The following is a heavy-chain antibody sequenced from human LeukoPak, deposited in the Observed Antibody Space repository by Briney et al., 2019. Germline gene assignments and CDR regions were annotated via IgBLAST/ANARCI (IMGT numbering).Heavy chain of an antibody. CDR1: GGSISSGDCY. Sequence: PSETLSLTCTVSGGSISSGDCYWSWIRQPPGKGLEWIGYIYYSGSTYYNPSLKSRVTISVDTSKNQFSLKLSSVTAADTAVYYCARSSGWYRVFDLWGRGTLVTVSS. J-gene: IGHJ2*01. CDR2: IYYSGST. CDR3: ARSSGWYRVFDL. V-gene: IGHV4-30-4*08. D-gene: IGHD6-19*01.